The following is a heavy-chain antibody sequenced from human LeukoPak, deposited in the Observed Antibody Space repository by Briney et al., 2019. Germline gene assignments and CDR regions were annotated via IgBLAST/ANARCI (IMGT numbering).Heavy chain of an antibody. D-gene: IGHD3-22*01. Sequence: ASVTVSCKASGYTFTSYGISWVRQAPGQGLEWMGGINHNSGGTNYAQKFQGRVTMTRDTSISTAYMELSRLRSDDTAVYYCAKPYYYDSSGYYYYYYYGMDVWGQGTTVTVSS. V-gene: IGHV1-2*02. J-gene: IGHJ6*02. CDR1: GYTFTSYG. CDR3: AKPYYYDSSGYYYYYYYGMDV. CDR2: INHNSGGT.